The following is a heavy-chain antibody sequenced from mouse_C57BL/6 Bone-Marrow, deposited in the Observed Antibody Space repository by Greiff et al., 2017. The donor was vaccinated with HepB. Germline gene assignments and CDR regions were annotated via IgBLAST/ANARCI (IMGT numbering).Heavy chain of an antibody. CDR1: GYTFTSYD. D-gene: IGHD4-1*01. V-gene: IGHV1-85*01. Sequence: QVQLQQSGPELVKPGASVKLSCKASGYTFTSYDINWVKQRPGQGLEWIGWIYPRDGSTKYNEKLKGKATLTVDTSSSTAYMELHSLTSEDSAVYFCARGKLGRAFYAMDYWGQGTSVTVSS. CDR3: ARGKLGRAFYAMDY. J-gene: IGHJ4*01. CDR2: IYPRDGST.